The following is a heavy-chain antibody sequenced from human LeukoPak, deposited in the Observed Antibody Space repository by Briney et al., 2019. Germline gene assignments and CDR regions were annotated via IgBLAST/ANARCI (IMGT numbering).Heavy chain of an antibody. D-gene: IGHD3-3*01. Sequence: ASVKVSCKASGYTFTGYYMHWVRQAPGQGLEWMGRINPNSGGTNYAQKFQGRVTMTRDTSISTAYMELSRLRSDDTAVYYCARPNFWSGYYQGYWGQGTLVTVSS. CDR1: GYTFTGYY. V-gene: IGHV1-2*06. CDR2: INPNSGGT. J-gene: IGHJ4*02. CDR3: ARPNFWSGYYQGY.